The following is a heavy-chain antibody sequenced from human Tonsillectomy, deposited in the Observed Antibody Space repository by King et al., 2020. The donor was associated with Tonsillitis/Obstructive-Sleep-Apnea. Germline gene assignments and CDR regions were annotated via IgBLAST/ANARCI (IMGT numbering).Heavy chain of an antibody. CDR1: GYTFTAYY. CDR2: INPNSGGT. V-gene: IGHV1-2*02. J-gene: IGHJ6*02. Sequence: QLVQSGAEVKKPGAAVKVSCKASGYTFTAYYYVHWVRQAPGQGLEWMGWINPNSGGTNYAQKFQGRVTMTGDTSTSTAYMELSSLRADDSAVYYCAGGDDLCYGLDLWGQGTTVIVS. CDR3: AGGDDLCYGLDL. D-gene: IGHD1-1*01.